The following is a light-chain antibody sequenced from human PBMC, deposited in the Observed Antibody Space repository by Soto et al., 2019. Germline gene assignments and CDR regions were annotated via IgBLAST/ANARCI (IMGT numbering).Light chain of an antibody. CDR2: YDS. J-gene: IGLJ2*01. Sequence: SYVLTQPPSVSVAPGKTAKISCGGTNIGDKSVHWYQQKPGQAPVLVIYYDSDRPSGILERFSGSNSGNTATLTISRVEGGDEADYYCQVCDSSSGRVVFGGGTKLTVL. CDR3: QVCDSSSGRVV. CDR1: NIGDKS. V-gene: IGLV3-21*04.